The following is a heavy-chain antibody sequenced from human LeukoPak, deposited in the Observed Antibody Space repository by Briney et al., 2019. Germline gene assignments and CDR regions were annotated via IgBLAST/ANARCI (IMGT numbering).Heavy chain of an antibody. CDR2: IYKSGST. J-gene: IGHJ6*03. CDR1: GGSISGYY. V-gene: IGHV4-59*08. Sequence: SETLSLTCTVSGGSISGYYWSWIRQPPGKGLEWIGYIYKSGSTNYNPSLKSRLTISVDTSKNQFSLRLSSVTAADTAVYYCARAPGGRRAYYMDVWGKGTTVTVSS. D-gene: IGHD3-16*01. CDR3: ARAPGGRRAYYMDV.